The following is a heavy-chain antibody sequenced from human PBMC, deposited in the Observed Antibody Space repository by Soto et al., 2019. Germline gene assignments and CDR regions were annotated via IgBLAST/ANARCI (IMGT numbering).Heavy chain of an antibody. J-gene: IGHJ4*02. V-gene: IGHV3-23*01. CDR2: ISGSGGST. CDR1: GFTFSSYA. Sequence: EVQLLESGGGLVQPGGSLRLSCAASGFTFSSYAMSWVRQAPGKGLEWVSAISGSGGSTYYADSVKGLFTISRDNSKNTLYLQMNSLRAEDTAVYYCAKDPFIAVAGNVDYWGQGTLVTVSS. CDR3: AKDPFIAVAGNVDY. D-gene: IGHD6-19*01.